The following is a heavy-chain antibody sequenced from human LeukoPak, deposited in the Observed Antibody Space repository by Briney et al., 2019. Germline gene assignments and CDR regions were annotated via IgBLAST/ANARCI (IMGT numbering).Heavy chain of an antibody. CDR3: ARVITPGYFLH. V-gene: IGHV1-18*01. CDR2: ISPYNGNT. CDR1: GYDFTSVG. Sequence: GASVKVSCKASGYDFTSVGITWVRRAPGQGLEWMGWISPYNGNTNYAQKLQDRVTTTTDTSTSTAYMELRSLRSDDTAVYYCARVITPGYFLHWGQGTLVTVSS. J-gene: IGHJ1*01. D-gene: IGHD2-15*01.